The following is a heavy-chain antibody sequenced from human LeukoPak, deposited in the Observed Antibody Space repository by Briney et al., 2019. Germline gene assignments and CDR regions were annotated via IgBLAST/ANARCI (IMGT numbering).Heavy chain of an antibody. J-gene: IGHJ4*02. CDR1: GYTFTSYY. D-gene: IGHD6-13*01. CDR3: ARNDDSSPFDY. V-gene: IGHV1-46*01. Sequence: ASVQVSCKAPGYTFTSYYMHWVRQAPGQGLEWMGIINPSGGSTSYAQKFQGRVTMIRDTSTSTVYMELSSLRSEDTAVYYCARNDDSSPFDYWGQGTLVTVSS. CDR2: INPSGGST.